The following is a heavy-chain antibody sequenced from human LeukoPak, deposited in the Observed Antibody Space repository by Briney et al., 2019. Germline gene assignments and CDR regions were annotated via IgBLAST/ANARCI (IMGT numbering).Heavy chain of an antibody. CDR3: AKLVTIFGATPRNYLDY. CDR2: LSGSGTST. Sequence: GGSLRLSCAASGFTFNNYAMSWVRQAPGKGLEWVSVLSGSGTSTYYADSVKGRFTISRDNSKNTLYLQMNSLRAEDTAVYYCAKLVTIFGATPRNYLDYWGQGTLVTVSS. V-gene: IGHV3-23*01. D-gene: IGHD3-3*01. CDR1: GFTFNNYA. J-gene: IGHJ4*02.